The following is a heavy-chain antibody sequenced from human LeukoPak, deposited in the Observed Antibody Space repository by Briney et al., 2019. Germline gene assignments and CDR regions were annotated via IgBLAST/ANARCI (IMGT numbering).Heavy chain of an antibody. J-gene: IGHJ4*02. CDR2: ISAYNGNT. D-gene: IGHD3-22*01. Sequence: GASVKVPCKASGYTFTSYGTSWVRQAPGQGLEWMGWISAYNGNTNYAQKLQGRVTMTTDTSTSTAYMELRSLRSDDTAVYYCATLSDYYDSSGYYFGYWGQGTLVTVSS. CDR1: GYTFTSYG. CDR3: ATLSDYYDSSGYYFGY. V-gene: IGHV1-18*01.